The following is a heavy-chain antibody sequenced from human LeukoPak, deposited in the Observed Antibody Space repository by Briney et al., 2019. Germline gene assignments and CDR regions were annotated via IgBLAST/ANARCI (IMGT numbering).Heavy chain of an antibody. D-gene: IGHD2-2*01. V-gene: IGHV3-30-3*01. CDR2: ISYDGSNK. CDR1: GFTFSTYA. J-gene: IGHJ4*02. CDR3: ARSDQLLFYFDY. Sequence: GRSLRLSCTGSGFTFSTYAIYWVRQAPGKGLEWVAVISYDGSNKYYADSVKGRFTISRDNSKNTLYLQMNSLRAEDTAVYYCARSDQLLFYFDYWGQGTLVTVSS.